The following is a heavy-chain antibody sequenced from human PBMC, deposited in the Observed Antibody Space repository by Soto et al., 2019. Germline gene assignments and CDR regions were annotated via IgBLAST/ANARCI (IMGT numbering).Heavy chain of an antibody. V-gene: IGHV1-18*04. J-gene: IGHJ6*02. CDR2: ISAYNGNT. CDR3: ARDRVVGATKNYYYGMDV. D-gene: IGHD1-26*01. CDR1: GYTFTSYG. Sequence: GASVKGSCKASGYTFTSYGISWVRQAPGQGLEWMGWISAYNGNTNYAQKLQGRVTMTTDTSTSTAYMELRSLRSDDTAVYYCARDRVVGATKNYYYGMDVWGQGTTVTVSS.